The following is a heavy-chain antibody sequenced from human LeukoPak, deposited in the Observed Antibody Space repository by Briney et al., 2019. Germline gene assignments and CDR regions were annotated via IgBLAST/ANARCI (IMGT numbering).Heavy chain of an antibody. D-gene: IGHD3-10*01. CDR1: GFTFSDYY. V-gene: IGHV3-11*04. CDR3: ARALWFGETFPAY. Sequence: PGGSLRLSCAASGFTFSDYYMSWIRQAPGKGLQRVSYISSSSSTIYYADSVKGRFTISRDNAKNSLYLQMNSLRAEDTAVYYCARALWFGETFPAYWGQGTLVTVSS. CDR2: ISSSSSTI. J-gene: IGHJ4*02.